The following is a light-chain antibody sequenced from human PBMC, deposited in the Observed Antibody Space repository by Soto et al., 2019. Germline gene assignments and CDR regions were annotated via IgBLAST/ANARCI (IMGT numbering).Light chain of an antibody. CDR1: QSIGSY. Sequence: EIVLTQSPATLSLSLGERATLSCRASQSIGSYLAWYQHKLGQPPRLLIYDASNRATGIPVRFSGSGSGTEFTLTISSLQSEDFAVYYCQQRLNWQVTFGQGTRLEIK. CDR3: QQRLNWQVT. J-gene: IGKJ5*01. V-gene: IGKV3-11*01. CDR2: DAS.